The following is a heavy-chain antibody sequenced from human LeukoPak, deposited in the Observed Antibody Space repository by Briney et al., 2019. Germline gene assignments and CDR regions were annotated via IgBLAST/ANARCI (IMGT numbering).Heavy chain of an antibody. Sequence: GGSLRLSSAASGFTLSSHSINRGRQAPGKGLEWVSSITSTGKYMFYADSVRGRFTISRDNAKNSVYLKMNSVTAEDTAVYYGAREFVQLLIDFWGQGTLVTVSS. CDR3: AREFVQLLIDF. CDR2: ITSTGKYM. D-gene: IGHD5-24*01. V-gene: IGHV3-21*01. J-gene: IGHJ4*02. CDR1: GFTLSSHS.